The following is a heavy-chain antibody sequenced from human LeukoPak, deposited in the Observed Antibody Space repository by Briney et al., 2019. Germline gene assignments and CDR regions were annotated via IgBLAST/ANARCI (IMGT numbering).Heavy chain of an antibody. D-gene: IGHD6-13*01. Sequence: GWSLRLSCAASGFTFSSYEMNWVRQAPGKGLEWVSYISSSGSTIYYADSVKGRFTISRDNAKNSLYLQMNSLRAEDTAVYYCASSSSWYDYWGQGTLVTVSS. J-gene: IGHJ4*02. CDR2: ISSSGSTI. CDR3: ASSSSWYDY. CDR1: GFTFSSYE. V-gene: IGHV3-48*03.